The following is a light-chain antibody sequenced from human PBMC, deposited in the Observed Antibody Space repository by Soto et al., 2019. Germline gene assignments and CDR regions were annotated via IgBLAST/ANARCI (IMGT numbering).Light chain of an antibody. V-gene: IGLV2-23*02. CDR3: FSYGGSRAG. Sequence: QSALTQPASVSGSPGQSITISCTGTSSDVGSHNLVSWYQQHPGQAPKLMIYEVSKRPLGVSTRFSASKSGNTASLTISGVQAEDEADYYCFSYGGSRAGFGGGTQLTVL. CDR2: EVS. J-gene: IGLJ7*01. CDR1: SSDVGSHNL.